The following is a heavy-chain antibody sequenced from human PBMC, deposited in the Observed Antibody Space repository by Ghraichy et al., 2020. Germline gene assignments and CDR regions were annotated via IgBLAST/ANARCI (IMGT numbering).Heavy chain of an antibody. CDR1: GYTLTELS. V-gene: IGHV1-24*01. CDR2: FDPEDGET. Sequence: ASVKVSCKVSGYTLTELSMHWVRQAPGKGLEWMGGFDPEDGETIYAQKFQGRVTMTEDTSTDTAYMELSSLRSEDTAVYYCATYRSSSWYYYYGMDVWGQGTTVTVSS. CDR3: ATYRSSSWYYYYGMDV. D-gene: IGHD6-13*01. J-gene: IGHJ6*02.